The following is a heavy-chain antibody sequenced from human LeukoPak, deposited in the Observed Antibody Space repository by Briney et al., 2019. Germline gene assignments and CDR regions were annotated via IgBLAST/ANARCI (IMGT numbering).Heavy chain of an antibody. V-gene: IGHV4-59*01. CDR3: ARMYSGTSYYFDY. Sequence: SETLPLTCTVSGGSISSYYWSWIRQPPGKGLEWIGYIYYSGSTNYNPSLKSRVTMSVDTSKNQFSLKLNSVTAADTAVYYCARMYSGTSYYFDYWGQGTLVTVSS. CDR2: IYYSGST. CDR1: GGSISSYY. J-gene: IGHJ4*02. D-gene: IGHD1-26*01.